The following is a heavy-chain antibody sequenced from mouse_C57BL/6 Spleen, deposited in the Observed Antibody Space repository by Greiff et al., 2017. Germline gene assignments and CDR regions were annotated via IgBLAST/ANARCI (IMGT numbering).Heavy chain of an antibody. D-gene: IGHD1-1*01. Sequence: QVQLKQSGPGLVQPSQRLSITCTVSGFSLTSSGVHWVRQSPGKGLEWLGVIWRGGITDYNAAYMSRLRITQDNAQSHVFLKMNSLQAEDTAIYYGAKNRKTTVVATDAIDDWGQGTSVTGSS. J-gene: IGHJ4*01. CDR2: IWRGGIT. CDR1: GFSLTSSG. V-gene: IGHV2-5*01. CDR3: AKNRKTTVVATDAIDD.